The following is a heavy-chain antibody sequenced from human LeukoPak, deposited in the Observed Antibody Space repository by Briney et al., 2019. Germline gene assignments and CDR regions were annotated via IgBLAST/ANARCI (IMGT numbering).Heavy chain of an antibody. Sequence: ASVKVSCKASGYTFTGYYMHWVRQAPGQGLEWMGWINPNSGATNYAQKFQGRVTMTGDTSISTAYMELSRLRSDDTAVYYCARAERGYSGTWNWGQGTLVTVSS. CDR2: INPNSGAT. D-gene: IGHD5-12*01. J-gene: IGHJ4*02. CDR3: ARAERGYSGTWN. V-gene: IGHV1-2*02. CDR1: GYTFTGYY.